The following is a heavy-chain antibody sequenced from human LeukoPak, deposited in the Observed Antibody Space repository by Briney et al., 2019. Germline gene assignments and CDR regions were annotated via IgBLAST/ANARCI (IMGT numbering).Heavy chain of an antibody. D-gene: IGHD6-13*01. CDR1: GFTFSSYS. J-gene: IGHJ4*02. V-gene: IGHV3-48*04. CDR2: ITGHSSTI. CDR3: ARVAAGNTIDY. Sequence: GGSLRLACAASGFTFSSYSMNWVRQAPGKGLEWVSYITGHSSTIYYADSVKGRFTISRDNAKNSLYLQMNSLRAEDTAVYFCARVAAGNTIDYWGQGTLVTVSS.